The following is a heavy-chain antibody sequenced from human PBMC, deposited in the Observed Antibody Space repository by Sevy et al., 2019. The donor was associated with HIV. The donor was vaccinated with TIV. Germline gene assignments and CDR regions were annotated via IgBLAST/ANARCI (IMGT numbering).Heavy chain of an antibody. CDR3: AERTNDVFYYGMDV. CDR1: GDSVSSIRTS. J-gene: IGHJ6*02. CDR2: TYYRSKWYN. V-gene: IGHV6-1*01. Sequence: SQTLSLTCAISGDSVSSIRTSWNWIRQSPSRGLEWLGRTYYRSKWYNDYATSVKSRITINADTSKNQVSLQLNSVTPEDTAVYYCAERTNDVFYYGMDVWGQGPRSPSP.